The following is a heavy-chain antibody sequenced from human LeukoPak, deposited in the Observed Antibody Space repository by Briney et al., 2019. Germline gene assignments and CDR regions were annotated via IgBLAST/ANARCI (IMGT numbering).Heavy chain of an antibody. J-gene: IGHJ3*02. CDR2: IYTSGST. Sequence: SETLSLTCTVSGGSISSYYWSWIRQPAGKGLEWIGRIYTSGSTNYNPSLKSRVAMSVDTSKNQFSLKLSSVTAADTAVYYCARVIWGYCSSTNCYDVIADAFDIWGQGTMVTVSS. V-gene: IGHV4-4*07. D-gene: IGHD2-2*01. CDR1: GGSISSYY. CDR3: ARVIWGYCSSTNCYDVIADAFDI.